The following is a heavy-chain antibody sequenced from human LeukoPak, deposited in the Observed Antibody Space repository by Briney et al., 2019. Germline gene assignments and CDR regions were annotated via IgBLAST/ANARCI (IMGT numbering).Heavy chain of an antibody. CDR3: ASEGARGFDWLGGAY. CDR1: GFTVSSNY. J-gene: IGHJ4*02. Sequence: QAGGSLRLSCAASGFTVSSNYMSWVRQAPGKGLEWVSVIYSGGSTYYADSVKGRFTISRDNSKNTLYLQMNSLRAEDTAVYYCASEGARGFDWLGGAYWGQGTLVTVSS. V-gene: IGHV3-53*01. D-gene: IGHD3-9*01. CDR2: IYSGGST.